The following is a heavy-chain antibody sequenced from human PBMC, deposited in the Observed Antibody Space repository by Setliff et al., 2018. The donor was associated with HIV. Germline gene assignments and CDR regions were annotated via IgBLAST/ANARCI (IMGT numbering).Heavy chain of an antibody. CDR2: VYYSGIT. D-gene: IGHD3-3*01. J-gene: IGHJ5*01. CDR3: VRHVWSDDFLVPGWFDS. CDR1: GGSIIDSRYF. V-gene: IGHV4-39*01. Sequence: SETLSLTCTVSGGSIIDSRYFWGWIRQPPGKGLEWIGSVYYSGITYYSSSLKSRVTVSVDTSRIQFSLKLTSVTAADTAVYRCVRHVWSDDFLVPGWFDSWSQGTLVTVSS.